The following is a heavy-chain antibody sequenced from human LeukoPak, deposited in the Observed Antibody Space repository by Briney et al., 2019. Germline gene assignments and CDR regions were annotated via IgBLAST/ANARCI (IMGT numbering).Heavy chain of an antibody. D-gene: IGHD2-2*01. Sequence: ASETLSLTCAVYGGSFSGYYWSWIRQPPGKGLEWIGEIYHSGSTNYDPSLKSRVTISVDKSKNQFSLKLSSVTAADTAVYYCTIFQHWGQGTLVTVSS. CDR2: IYHSGST. J-gene: IGHJ1*01. V-gene: IGHV4-34*03. CDR3: TIFQH. CDR1: GGSFSGYY.